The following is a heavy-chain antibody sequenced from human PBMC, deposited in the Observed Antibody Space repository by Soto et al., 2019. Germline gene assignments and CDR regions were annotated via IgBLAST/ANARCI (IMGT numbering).Heavy chain of an antibody. CDR3: ARGSSGYISSWYYFDS. Sequence: GGSLRLSGAASVFTFTDYALSWVRQAPGKGLEWVATISGIGGSTYLADSVKGRLSISRDNSKNTVSLLMNSLRAEDMAVYFCARGSSGYISSWYYFDSWGRGTLVTVSS. V-gene: IGHV3-23*01. CDR2: ISGIGGST. D-gene: IGHD6-13*01. CDR1: VFTFTDYA. J-gene: IGHJ4*02.